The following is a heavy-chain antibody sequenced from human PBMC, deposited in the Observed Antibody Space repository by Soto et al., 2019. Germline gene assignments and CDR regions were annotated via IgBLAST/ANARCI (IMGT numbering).Heavy chain of an antibody. Sequence: SETLSLTCTVSGGSISSGGYYWSWIRQHPGKGLEWIGYIYYSGSTYYNPSLKSRVTISVDTSKNQFSLKLSSVTAADTAVYYCARDRTPGGAFDIWGQGTMVTVSS. J-gene: IGHJ3*02. CDR3: ARDRTPGGAFDI. V-gene: IGHV4-31*03. CDR1: GGSISSGGYY. CDR2: IYYSGST.